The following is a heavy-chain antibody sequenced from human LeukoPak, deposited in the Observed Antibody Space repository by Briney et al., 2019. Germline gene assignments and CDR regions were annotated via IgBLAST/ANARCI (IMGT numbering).Heavy chain of an antibody. J-gene: IGHJ4*02. D-gene: IGHD3-22*01. Sequence: SETLSLTCAVDGGSFSGYYWSWIRQPAGKGLEWIGEINHSGSTNYNPSLKSRVTISVDTSKNQCSLKLSSVTAADTAVYYCARGWMYYDSSGYTLDYWGQGTLVTVSS. CDR2: INHSGST. CDR3: ARGWMYYDSSGYTLDY. CDR1: GGSFSGYY. V-gene: IGHV4-34*01.